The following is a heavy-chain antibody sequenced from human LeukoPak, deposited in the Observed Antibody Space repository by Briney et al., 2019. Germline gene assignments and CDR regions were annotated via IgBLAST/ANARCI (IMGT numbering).Heavy chain of an antibody. J-gene: IGHJ3*02. CDR1: GYTFTSYY. D-gene: IGHD3-22*01. CDR2: IKPSGGST. V-gene: IGHV1-46*01. CDR3: ARGYYYDCSGYPPPRPFDAFDI. Sequence: ASVKASCKASGYTFTSYYMHWVRQARGQGLEWMGIIKPSGGSTSYEQRFQGRVAMTSDTSTSTVYMELSSLRSEDTAVYYCARGYYYDCSGYPPPRPFDAFDIWGQGTMVTVSS.